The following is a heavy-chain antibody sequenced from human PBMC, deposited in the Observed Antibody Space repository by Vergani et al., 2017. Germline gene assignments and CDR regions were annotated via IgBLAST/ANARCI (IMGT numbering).Heavy chain of an antibody. J-gene: IGHJ5*02. Sequence: QVQLQQWGAGLLKPSETLSLTCAVYGGSFSGYYWSWIRQPPGKGLEWIGEINHSGSTNYNPSPKSRVTISVDTSKNQFSLKLSSVTAADTAVYYCARGEYYYGAVSYYNWFDPWGEGTLVTVSS. CDR2: INHSGST. V-gene: IGHV4-34*01. CDR1: GGSFSGYY. CDR3: ARGEYYYGAVSYYNWFDP. D-gene: IGHD3-10*01.